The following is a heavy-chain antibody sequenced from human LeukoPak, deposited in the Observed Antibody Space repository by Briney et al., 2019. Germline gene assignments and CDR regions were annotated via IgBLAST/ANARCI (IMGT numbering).Heavy chain of an antibody. CDR3: ARTTASNWFDP. CDR2: ISSSSGHR. Sequence: GSLRLSCAVSGFTFSDYYMSWIRQAPGKGLEWVSYISSSSGHRKYADSVKGRFTISRDNAKNSLYLQMNSLRAEDTAVYYCARTTASNWFDPWGQGTLVTVSS. V-gene: IGHV3-11*06. D-gene: IGHD1-14*01. CDR1: GFTFSDYY. J-gene: IGHJ5*02.